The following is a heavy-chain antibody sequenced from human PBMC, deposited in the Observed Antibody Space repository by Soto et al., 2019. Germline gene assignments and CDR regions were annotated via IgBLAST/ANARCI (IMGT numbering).Heavy chain of an antibody. V-gene: IGHV3-33*01. CDR1: GFTFSSYG. CDR3: ARDWRGSGELEIDY. J-gene: IGHJ4*02. CDR2: IWYDGSNK. D-gene: IGHD1-1*01. Sequence: GGSLRLSCAASGFTFSSYGMHWVRQAPGKGLEWVAVIWYDGSNKYYADSVKGRFTISRDNSKNTLYLQMNSLRAEDTAVYYCARDWRGSGELEIDYWGQGTLVTVSS.